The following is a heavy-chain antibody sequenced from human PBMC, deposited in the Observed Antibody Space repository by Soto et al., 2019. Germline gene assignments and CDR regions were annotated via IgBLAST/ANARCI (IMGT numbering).Heavy chain of an antibody. J-gene: IGHJ5*02. CDR3: ARAGDAQLAFPYNWFDP. D-gene: IGHD2-21*01. V-gene: IGHV4-30-4*01. Sequence: PSETLSLTCTVSGGSISSGDYYWNWIRQPPGKGLEWIGHIYYSGSTYYNPSLKSRVIISEDTSKNQVSLKLSSVTAADTAVYYCARAGDAQLAFPYNWFDPWGQGTLVTVSS. CDR1: GGSISSGDYY. CDR2: IYYSGST.